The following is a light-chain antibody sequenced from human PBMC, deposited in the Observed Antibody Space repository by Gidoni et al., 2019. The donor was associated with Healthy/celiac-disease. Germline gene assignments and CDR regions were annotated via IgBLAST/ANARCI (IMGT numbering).Light chain of an antibody. J-gene: IGLJ3*02. V-gene: IGLV6-57*04. CDR2: EDN. CDR1: SGSIASNY. CDR3: QSYDSSTRWV. Sequence: NFMLTQPHSVSESPGKPVTISCTRSSGSIASNYVQWYQQRPGSAPTTVIYEDNQRPSGVPDRFSGSIDSSSNSASLTISGLKTEDEADYYCQSYDSSTRWVFGGGTKLTVL.